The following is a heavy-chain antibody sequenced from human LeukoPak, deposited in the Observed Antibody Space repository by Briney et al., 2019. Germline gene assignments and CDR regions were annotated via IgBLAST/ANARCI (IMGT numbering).Heavy chain of an antibody. CDR1: GFTFSSYS. V-gene: IGHV3-21*01. Sequence: PGGSLRLSCAASGFTFSSYSMNWVRQAPGKGLEWVSPISSSSSYIYYADSVKGRFTISRDNAKNSLYLQMNSLRAEDTAVYYCAGTPSSPLLWFGELKYNWFDPWGQGTLVTVSS. D-gene: IGHD3-10*01. CDR2: ISSSSSYI. CDR3: AGTPSSPLLWFGELKYNWFDP. J-gene: IGHJ5*02.